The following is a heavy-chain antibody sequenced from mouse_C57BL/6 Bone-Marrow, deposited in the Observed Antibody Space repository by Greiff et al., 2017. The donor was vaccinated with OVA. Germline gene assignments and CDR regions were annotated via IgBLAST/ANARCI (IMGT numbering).Heavy chain of an antibody. Sequence: VQRVESGAELARPGASVKMSCKASGYTFTSYTMHWVKQRPGQGLEWIGYINPSSGYTKYNQKFKDKATLTADKSSSTAYMQLSSLTSEDSAVYYCAREDYYGSDAMDYWGQGTSVTVSS. J-gene: IGHJ4*01. CDR1: GYTFTSYT. CDR2: INPSSGYT. CDR3: AREDYYGSDAMDY. V-gene: IGHV1-4*01. D-gene: IGHD1-1*01.